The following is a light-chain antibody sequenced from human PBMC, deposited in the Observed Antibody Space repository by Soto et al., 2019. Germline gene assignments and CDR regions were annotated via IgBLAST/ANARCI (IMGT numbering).Light chain of an antibody. CDR2: DAS. J-gene: IGKJ2*01. Sequence: DIQMTQSPSSLSASVGERVTITCRANEDIRNYLNWYQQKPGRAPKLLIYDASTLETGVPSRFSGSGSGTHFTFTITSLQTEDVGTYYCQQYENLRLPTFGPGTNL. V-gene: IGKV1-33*01. CDR3: QQYENLRLPT. CDR1: EDIRNY.